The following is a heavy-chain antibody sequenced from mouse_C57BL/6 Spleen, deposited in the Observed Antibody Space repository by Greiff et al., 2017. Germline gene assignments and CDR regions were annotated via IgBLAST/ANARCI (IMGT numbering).Heavy chain of an antibody. CDR3: AIYYGNYYYAMDY. V-gene: IGHV1-39*01. CDR2: INPNYGTT. CDR1: GYSFTDYN. Sequence: LVESGPELVKPGASVKISCKASGYSFTDYNMNWVKQSNGKSLEWIGVINPNYGTTSYNQKFKGKATLTVDQSSSTAYMQLNSLTSEDSAVYYCAIYYGNYYYAMDYWGQGTSVTVSS. D-gene: IGHD2-1*01. J-gene: IGHJ4*01.